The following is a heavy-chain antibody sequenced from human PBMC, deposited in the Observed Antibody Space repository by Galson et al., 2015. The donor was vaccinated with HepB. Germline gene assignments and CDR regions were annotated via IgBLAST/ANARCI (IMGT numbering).Heavy chain of an antibody. J-gene: IGHJ2*01. V-gene: IGHV3-9*01. D-gene: IGHD3-16*02. Sequence: SLRLSCAASGFSFHDSAIHWVRQGPGKGLEWVSGISWDGTSIGYADSVKGRFTISRDNAKNSIYLQMNTLGTEDTALYYCTRVTGGPGARYPLFDLWGRGTLVTVSS. CDR3: TRVTGGPGARYPLFDL. CDR2: ISWDGTSI. CDR1: GFSFHDSA.